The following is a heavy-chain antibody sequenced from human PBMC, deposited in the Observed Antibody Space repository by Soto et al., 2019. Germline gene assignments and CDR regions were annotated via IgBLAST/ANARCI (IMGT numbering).Heavy chain of an antibody. J-gene: IGHJ4*02. CDR1: EDSFVRYG. D-gene: IGHD4-17*01. CDR2: IDPSDSYT. CDR3: ARHDYGDYGCGY. V-gene: IGHV5-10-1*01. Sequence: PGESLRICCKGAEDSFVRYGISLVRQMPGKGLEWMGRIDPSDSYTNYSPSFQGHVTISADKSISTAYLQWSSLKASDTAMYYCARHDYGDYGCGYWGQGTLVTVSS.